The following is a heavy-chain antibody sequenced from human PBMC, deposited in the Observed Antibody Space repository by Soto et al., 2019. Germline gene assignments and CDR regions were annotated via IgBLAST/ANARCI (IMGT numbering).Heavy chain of an antibody. CDR1: GFTFSSYG. V-gene: IGHV3-30*18. J-gene: IGHJ4*02. D-gene: IGHD3-16*01. CDR2: ISYDGSNK. CDR3: AKGGSGGDSFDY. Sequence: QVQLVESGGGVVQPGRSLRLSCAASGFTFSSYGMHRVRQAPGKGLEWVAVISYDGSNKYYADSVKGRFTISRDNSKNTLSLQMNSLRAEDTAVYYCAKGGSGGDSFDYWGQGTLVTVSS.